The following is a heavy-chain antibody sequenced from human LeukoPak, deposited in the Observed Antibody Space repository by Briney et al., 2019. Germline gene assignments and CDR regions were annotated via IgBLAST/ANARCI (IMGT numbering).Heavy chain of an antibody. CDR3: ARLYYGSGKLLYYYYYMDV. CDR1: GFTFNTYG. V-gene: IGHV3-21*01. J-gene: IGHJ6*03. CDR2: ITSSSSYT. Sequence: GGTLRLSCAASGFTFNTYGMSWVRQAPGKGLEWVSSITSSSSYTFYADSVKGRFTISRDNAKNSLYLQMNSLRAEDTAVYYCARLYYGSGKLLYYYYYMDVWGKGTTVTISS. D-gene: IGHD3-10*01.